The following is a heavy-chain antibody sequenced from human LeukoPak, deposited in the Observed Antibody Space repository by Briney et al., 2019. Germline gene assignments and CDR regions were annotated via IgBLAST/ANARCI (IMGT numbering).Heavy chain of an antibody. CDR2: MNPNSGNT. J-gene: IGHJ4*02. V-gene: IGHV1-8*03. CDR1: GYTFTSYD. D-gene: IGHD2-2*02. CDR3: ASGYCSSTSCYREFDY. Sequence: ASVKVSCKASGYTFTSYDINWVRQATGQGLEWMGWMNPNSGNTGYAQKFQGRVTITRNTSISTAYMELSSLRSEETAVYYCASGYCSSTSCYREFDYWGQGTLVTVSS.